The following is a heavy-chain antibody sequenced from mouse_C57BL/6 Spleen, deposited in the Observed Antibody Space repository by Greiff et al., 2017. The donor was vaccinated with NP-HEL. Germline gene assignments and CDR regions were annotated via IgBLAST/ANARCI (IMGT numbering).Heavy chain of an antibody. J-gene: IGHJ2*01. V-gene: IGHV1-82*01. CDR2: IYPGDGDT. D-gene: IGHD1-1*01. Sequence: VKLQQSGPELVKPGASVKISCKASGYAFSSSWMNWVKQRPGKGLEWIGRIYPGDGDTNYNGKFKGKATLTADKSSSTAYMQLSSLTSEDSAVYFCARDYYYGSSYFDYWGQGTTLTVSS. CDR1: GYAFSSSW. CDR3: ARDYYYGSSYFDY.